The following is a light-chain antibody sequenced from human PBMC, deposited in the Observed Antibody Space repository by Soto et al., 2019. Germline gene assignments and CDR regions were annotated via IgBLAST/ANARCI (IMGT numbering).Light chain of an antibody. CDR1: QSVRIW. CDR2: TTS. V-gene: IGKV1D-16*01. Sequence: DIQMTQSPSSLSASVGDRVTITCRASQSVRIWLAWYQQKPGEAPKSLIYTTSSLQSGVPSRFSGSGSGTDFTLTISSLQPEDFATYYCQQYETYPYTFGQGTKLEIK. CDR3: QQYETYPYT. J-gene: IGKJ2*01.